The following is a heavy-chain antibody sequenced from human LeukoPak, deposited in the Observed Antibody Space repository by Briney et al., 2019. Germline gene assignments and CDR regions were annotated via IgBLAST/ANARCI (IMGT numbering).Heavy chain of an antibody. CDR1: GFTFNKFA. D-gene: IGHD3-22*01. Sequence: GGSLRLSCAASGFTFNKFAMSWVRQAPGKGLEWVAVVWFDGSKKYSADSVKGRITISRDDSKNTLYLQMNSLRAEDTAVYYCARGVDYYDSSGTIDYWGQGTLVTVSS. V-gene: IGHV3-33*07. CDR2: VWFDGSKK. CDR3: ARGVDYYDSSGTIDY. J-gene: IGHJ4*02.